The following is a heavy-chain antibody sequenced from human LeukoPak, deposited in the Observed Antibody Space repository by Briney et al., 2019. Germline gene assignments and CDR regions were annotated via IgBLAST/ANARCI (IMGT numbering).Heavy chain of an antibody. CDR1: GDSISNYY. CDR3: ARYRNEALFAFDI. Sequence: KPSETLSLTCTVSGDSISNYYWSWLRQPPGKGLEWLGYIYYSGNTDYNPSLKSRVTISVDTSKNQFSLRLNSVTAADTAVYYCARYRNEALFAFDIWGQGTMVTVSS. J-gene: IGHJ3*02. CDR2: IYYSGNT. V-gene: IGHV4-59*01. D-gene: IGHD1-14*01.